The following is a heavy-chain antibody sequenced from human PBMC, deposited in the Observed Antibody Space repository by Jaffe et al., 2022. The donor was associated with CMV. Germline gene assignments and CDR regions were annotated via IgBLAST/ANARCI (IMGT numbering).Heavy chain of an antibody. CDR3: ARHIYCTNGVCYGRLREYWFDP. D-gene: IGHD2-8*01. V-gene: IGHV4-39*01. CDR2: IYYSGST. Sequence: QLQLQESGPGLVKPSETLSLTCTVSGGSISSSSYYWGWIRQPPGKGLEWIGSIYYSGSTYYNPSLKSRVTISVDTSKNQFSLKLSSVTAADTAVYYCARHIYCTNGVCYGRLREYWFDPWGQGTLVTVSS. J-gene: IGHJ5*02. CDR1: GGSISSSSYY.